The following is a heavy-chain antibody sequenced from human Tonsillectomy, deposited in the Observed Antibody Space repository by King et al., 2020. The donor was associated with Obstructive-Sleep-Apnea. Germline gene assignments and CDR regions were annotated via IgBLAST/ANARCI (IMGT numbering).Heavy chain of an antibody. J-gene: IGHJ6*02. CDR2: ISYDGSHK. CDR3: ARTAVDPYSSSGYYYYYGMDV. Sequence: VQLVESGGGVVQPGRSLRLSCAASGFTFSTYAMHWVRQVPGKGLEWVSVISYDGSHKYYADSLKGRFTISRDNSKNTLYLQMNSLRPEDTAVYYWARTAVDPYSSSGYYYYYGMDVWGQGTTVTVSS. V-gene: IGHV3-30-3*01. D-gene: IGHD6-13*01. CDR1: GFTFSTYA.